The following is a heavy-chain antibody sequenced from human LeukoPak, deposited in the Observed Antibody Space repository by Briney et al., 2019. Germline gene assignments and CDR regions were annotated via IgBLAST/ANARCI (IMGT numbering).Heavy chain of an antibody. J-gene: IGHJ4*02. V-gene: IGHV1-24*01. CDR1: GYTLTELS. D-gene: IGHD2-2*01. CDR2: FDPEDGET. CDR3: ATGNPIVVVPAAPYDY. Sequence: ASVKVSCKVSGYTLTELSMHWVRQAPGKGLEWMGGFDPEDGETIYAQKFQGRVTMTEDTSTDTAYMELSSLRSEDTAVYYCATGNPIVVVPAAPYDYWGQGTLVTVSS.